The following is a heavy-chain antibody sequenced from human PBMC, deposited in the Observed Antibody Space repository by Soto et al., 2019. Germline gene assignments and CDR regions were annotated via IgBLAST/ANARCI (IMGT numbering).Heavy chain of an antibody. Sequence: GVSLKGSCKAGGYTFSDYYIQWVRQAPGQGLEWLGWISLYSDGTNYAQKFQGRVSMTTDTSTTTAYMELRSLRSDDTAVYYCARVVPGAEAWFGPWGQGTLVTVSS. CDR1: GYTFSDYY. CDR2: ISLYSDGT. J-gene: IGHJ5*02. CDR3: ARVVPGAEAWFGP. D-gene: IGHD2-2*01. V-gene: IGHV1-2*02.